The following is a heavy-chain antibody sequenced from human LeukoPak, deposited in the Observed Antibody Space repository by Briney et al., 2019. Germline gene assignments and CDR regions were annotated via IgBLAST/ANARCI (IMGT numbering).Heavy chain of an antibody. D-gene: IGHD6-13*01. CDR2: ISGDGGST. CDR1: GFTFDDYA. J-gene: IGHJ4*02. Sequence: GRSLRLSCAASGFTFDDYAMHWVRQAPGRGLEWVSLISGDGGSTYYADSVKGRFTISRDNSKNSLYLQMNSLRTEDTALYYCAKDRGSSWSPTFDYWGQGTLVTVSS. CDR3: AKDRGSSWSPTFDY. V-gene: IGHV3-43*02.